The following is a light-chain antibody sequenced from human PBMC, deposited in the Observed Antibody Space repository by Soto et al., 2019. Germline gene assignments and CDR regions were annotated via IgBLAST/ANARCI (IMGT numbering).Light chain of an antibody. Sequence: EIVLTQSPATLPLSPGERATLSCRASQSVSIYLAWYQQKPGQAPRLLIYDASSRATDIPARFTGSGSGTDFTLTISSLDHEDFAVYYCQQRSNWPLTCGQGTKVEIK. J-gene: IGKJ1*01. V-gene: IGKV3-11*01. CDR1: QSVSIY. CDR2: DAS. CDR3: QQRSNWPLT.